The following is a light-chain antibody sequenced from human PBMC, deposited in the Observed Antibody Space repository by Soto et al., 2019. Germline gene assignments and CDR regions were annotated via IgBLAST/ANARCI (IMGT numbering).Light chain of an antibody. CDR1: QSVSSN. Sequence: ELVWTQCQVQLSVSPGALATLSCRASQSVSSNLAWYQQKPGQAPRLLIYGASSRATGIPDRFSGSGSGTDFTLTISRLEPEDFAVYYCQQYGSSPGTFGQGTKVDIK. V-gene: IGKV3-20*01. J-gene: IGKJ1*01. CDR3: QQYGSSPGT. CDR2: GAS.